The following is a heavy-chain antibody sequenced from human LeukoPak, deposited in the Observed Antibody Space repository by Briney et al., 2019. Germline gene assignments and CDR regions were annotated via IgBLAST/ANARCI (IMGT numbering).Heavy chain of an antibody. J-gene: IGHJ6*02. CDR1: GFTFSDYY. D-gene: IGHD1-14*01. V-gene: IGHV3-11*01. CDR3: ARLHRGEPYYYYYYGMDV. CDR2: ISSSGSTI. Sequence: ESGGGLVKPGGSLRLSCAASGFTFSDYYMSWIRQAPGKGLEWVSYISSSGSTIYHADSVKGRFTISRDNAKNSLYLQMNSLRAEDTAVYYCARLHRGEPYYYYYYGMDVWGQGTTVTVSS.